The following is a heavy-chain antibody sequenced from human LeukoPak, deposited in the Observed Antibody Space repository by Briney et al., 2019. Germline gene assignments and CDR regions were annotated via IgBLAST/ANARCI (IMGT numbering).Heavy chain of an antibody. CDR3: AKLAKYFYGSETYYFFEH. CDR1: GFSFTTYW. CDR2: IKQDGTEK. V-gene: IGHV3-7*01. J-gene: IGHJ4*02. D-gene: IGHD3-10*01. Sequence: GGALRLSCAASGFSFTTYWMGWVRQAPGKGLEWVANIKQDGTEKYYVDSVMGRFTISRDNAKNSLYLQMNSLRVEDTAMYYCAKLAKYFYGSETYYFFEHWGQGTPVTASS.